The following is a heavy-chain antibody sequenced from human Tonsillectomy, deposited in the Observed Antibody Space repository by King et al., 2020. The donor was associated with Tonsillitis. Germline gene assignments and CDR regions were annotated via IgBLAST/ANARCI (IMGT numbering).Heavy chain of an antibody. CDR3: ARDDYSNFGVAD. Sequence: MQLQESGPGLVKPSETLSLTCAVSGSSIGIGFFWAWIRKPPGKGLEWIGSTYHIGTYYNPSLRSRVTISMDTSKNQFSLKLNSVTAADTAVYYCARDDYSNFGVADWGQGTLVTVSS. CDR2: TYHIGT. J-gene: IGHJ4*02. V-gene: IGHV4-38-2*02. D-gene: IGHD4-11*01. CDR1: GSSIGIGFF.